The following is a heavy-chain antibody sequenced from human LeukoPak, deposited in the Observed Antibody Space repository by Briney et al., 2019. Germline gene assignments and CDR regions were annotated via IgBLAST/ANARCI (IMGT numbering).Heavy chain of an antibody. J-gene: IGHJ4*02. CDR2: ISYDGSNK. D-gene: IGHD5-24*01. CDR1: GFTFSSYA. V-gene: IGHV3-30-3*01. CDR3: ARALPVEMATIDC. Sequence: GGSLRLSCAASGFTFSSYAMHWVRQAPGKGPEWVAVISYDGSNKYYADSVKGRFTISRDNSKNTLYLQMNSLRAEDTAVYYCARALPVEMATIDCWGQGTLVTVSS.